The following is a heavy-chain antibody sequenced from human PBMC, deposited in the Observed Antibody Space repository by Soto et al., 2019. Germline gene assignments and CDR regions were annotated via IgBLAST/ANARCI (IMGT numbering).Heavy chain of an antibody. CDR2: IYYSGST. V-gene: IGHV4-59*12. CDR1: GGSISSYY. J-gene: IGHJ4*02. Sequence: PSETLSLTCTVSGGSISSYYWSWIRQPPGKGLEWIGTIYYSGSTYYNPSLKSRVTISVDTSKNQFSLKLSSVTAADTAVYYCARRSNYYFDYWGQGTLVTVSS. D-gene: IGHD1-1*01. CDR3: ARRSNYYFDY.